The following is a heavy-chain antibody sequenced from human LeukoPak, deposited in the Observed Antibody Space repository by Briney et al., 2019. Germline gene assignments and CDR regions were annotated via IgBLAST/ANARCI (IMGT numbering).Heavy chain of an antibody. J-gene: IGHJ6*02. Sequence: SETLSLTCAVSGGSISTTNWWNWVRQPPGKGLEWIGEIYHTGSTNYNPSLKSRVTISVDRSKNQFSLKLSSVTAANTAVYYCARGPAYVVPAARTLYYYYGMDVWGQGTTVTVSS. D-gene: IGHD2-2*01. CDR3: ARGPAYVVPAARTLYYYYGMDV. CDR2: IYHTGST. V-gene: IGHV4-4*02. CDR1: GGSISTTNW.